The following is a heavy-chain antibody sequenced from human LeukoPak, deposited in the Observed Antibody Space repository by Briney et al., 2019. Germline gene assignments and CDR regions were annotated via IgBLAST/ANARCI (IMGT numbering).Heavy chain of an antibody. D-gene: IGHD6-19*01. V-gene: IGHV1-46*01. CDR1: GYTFTRYY. J-gene: IGHJ3*02. CDR2: INPSGGST. Sequence: ASVKVSCKASGYTFTRYYMHWVRQAPGQGLEWMGIINPSGGSTSYAQKFQGRVTMTRDTSTSTVYMELSGLRSEDTAVYYCARESSSGLMNDAFDIWGQGTMVTVSS. CDR3: ARESSSGLMNDAFDI.